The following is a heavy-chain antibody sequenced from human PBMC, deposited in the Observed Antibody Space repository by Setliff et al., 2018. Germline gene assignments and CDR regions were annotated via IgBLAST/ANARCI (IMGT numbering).Heavy chain of an antibody. CDR3: ARGGVAAAGRKGVFEH. Sequence: ASVKVSCKASGYTFTSYGISWVRQAPGQGLEWMGYINTYNGVTYYAQKFQGRVTMTTDTSTSTAYMEVRSLRSDDTAMYHCARGGVAAAGRKGVFEHWGQGTLVTVSS. D-gene: IGHD6-13*01. CDR1: GYTFTSYG. J-gene: IGHJ4*02. V-gene: IGHV1-18*01. CDR2: INTYNGVT.